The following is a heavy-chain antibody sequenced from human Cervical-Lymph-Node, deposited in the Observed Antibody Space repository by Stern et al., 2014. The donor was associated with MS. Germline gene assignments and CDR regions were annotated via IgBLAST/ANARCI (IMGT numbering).Heavy chain of an antibody. Sequence: VQLEESGPGLVKPSQTLSLTCSVSGGSISSGGYYWSWIRQPPGKGLEWIGHSYYSGTPYYNPSLQSRVSISLDASKQQFSLKLTSVTAADTAVYFCARAIPALRYWGQGILVTVSS. J-gene: IGHJ4*02. CDR2: SYYSGTP. D-gene: IGHD2-2*02. CDR1: GGSISSGGYY. V-gene: IGHV4-31*03. CDR3: ARAIPALRY.